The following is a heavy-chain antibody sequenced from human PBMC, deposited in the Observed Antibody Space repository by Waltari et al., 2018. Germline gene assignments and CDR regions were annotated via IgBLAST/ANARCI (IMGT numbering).Heavy chain of an antibody. V-gene: IGHV5-51*01. Sequence: EVQLVQSGVEVKKPGESLKISCKGSGYSFAKYWIGWVRQMPGKGLEWMGVIYPGDSTTKSRPSFQGQVTISADTSIDTAYLQWSSLKASDTAMYYCARQNIHSYGYGYFDYWGQGTLVTVSS. D-gene: IGHD5-18*01. J-gene: IGHJ4*02. CDR2: IYPGDSTT. CDR3: ARQNIHSYGYGYFDY. CDR1: GYSFAKYW.